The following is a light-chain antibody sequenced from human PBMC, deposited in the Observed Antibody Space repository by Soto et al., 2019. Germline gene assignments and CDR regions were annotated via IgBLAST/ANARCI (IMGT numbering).Light chain of an antibody. V-gene: IGKV2-30*01. Sequence: DVVLTQSPLSLPVTLGQAASISCKSSQGLVYMDGHTYLNWFQQRPGLSPRRLIYKVSKRDSGVPERFSGSGSGTDFTLKIDRVEAEDVGVYYCMQGAHWPPTFGQGTRVEIK. CDR3: MQGAHWPPT. J-gene: IGKJ1*01. CDR2: KVS. CDR1: QGLVYMDGHTY.